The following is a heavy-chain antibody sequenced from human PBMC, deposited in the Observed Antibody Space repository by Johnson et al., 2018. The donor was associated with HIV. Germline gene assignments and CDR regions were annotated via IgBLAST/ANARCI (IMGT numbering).Heavy chain of an antibody. D-gene: IGHD6-13*01. Sequence: QVQLVESGGGVVQPGGSLRLSCAASGFTFSTYVMHWVRQAPGKGLDWVASMWYDGSKKYYADSVKGRFTISRDNSKNTLYLQMNSLRAEDTAVYYCARCIWSSSLIDAFDIWGRGTRVTVSS. CDR1: GFTFSTYV. CDR2: MWYDGSKK. CDR3: ARCIWSSSLIDAFDI. V-gene: IGHV3-33*01. J-gene: IGHJ3*02.